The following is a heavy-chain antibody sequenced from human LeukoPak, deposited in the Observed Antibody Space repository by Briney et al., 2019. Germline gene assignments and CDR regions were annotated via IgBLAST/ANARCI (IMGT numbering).Heavy chain of an antibody. Sequence: GGSLRLSCAASGFTFSSYSMNWVRQAPGKGLEWVSYISSSSSTIYYADSVKGRFTISRDNAKNSLYLQMNSRRAENTAVYYCARAGWSSRLYWGQGTLVTVSS. J-gene: IGHJ4*02. CDR3: ARAGWSSRLY. V-gene: IGHV3-48*01. CDR1: GFTFSSYS. D-gene: IGHD6-13*01. CDR2: ISSSSSTI.